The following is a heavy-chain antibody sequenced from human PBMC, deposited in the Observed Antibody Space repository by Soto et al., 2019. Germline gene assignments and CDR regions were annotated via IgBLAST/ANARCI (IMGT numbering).Heavy chain of an antibody. J-gene: IGHJ5*02. CDR3: ARSSYYYDSSGYFLSWFDP. Sequence: SETLSLTCTVSGGSISSGGYYWSWIRQHPGKGLEWIGYIYYTGSTKYNPSLQSRVTMSVDTSKNQFSLRLSSVTAADTAVHFCARSSYYYDSSGYFLSWFDPWGQGTLVTVSS. CDR1: GGSISSGGYY. D-gene: IGHD3-22*01. V-gene: IGHV4-61*08. CDR2: IYYTGST.